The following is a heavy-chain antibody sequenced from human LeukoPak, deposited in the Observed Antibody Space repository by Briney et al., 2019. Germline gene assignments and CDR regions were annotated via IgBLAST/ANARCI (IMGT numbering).Heavy chain of an antibody. CDR3: ATRTYCGSTSCPPGPWFDP. D-gene: IGHD2-2*01. CDR2: IYPGDSDT. J-gene: IGHJ5*02. Sequence: GESLKISCKGTGYSFTTYWIGWVRQMPGKGLEWMGIIYPGDSDTRYSPSFQGQVTISADKSISTAYLQWSSLKASDTAMYYCATRTYCGSTSCPPGPWFDPWGQGTLVTVSS. V-gene: IGHV5-51*01. CDR1: GYSFTTYW.